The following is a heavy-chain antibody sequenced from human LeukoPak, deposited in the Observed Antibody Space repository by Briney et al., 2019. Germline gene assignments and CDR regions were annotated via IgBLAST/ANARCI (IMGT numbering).Heavy chain of an antibody. V-gene: IGHV3-30-3*01. D-gene: IGHD4-23*01. Sequence: PGGSLRLSCAASGFTFSSYAMHWVRQAPGKGLEWVAVISYDGSNKYYADSVKGRFTISRDNSKNTLYLQMNSLRAEDTAVYYCATPKGGGDYGGNFDYWGQGTLVTVSS. J-gene: IGHJ4*02. CDR3: ATPKGGGDYGGNFDY. CDR1: GFTFSSYA. CDR2: ISYDGSNK.